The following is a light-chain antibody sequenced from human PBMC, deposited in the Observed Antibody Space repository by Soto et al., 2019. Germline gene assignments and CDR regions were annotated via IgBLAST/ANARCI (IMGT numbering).Light chain of an antibody. CDR3: QQYNSYSRP. J-gene: IGKJ1*01. V-gene: IGKV3-20*01. Sequence: IVLTQSPGPLSFAPGEKTTLSCRASQSVSNNFLAWYQQSRGQAPRLLIYGTISRAAGIPDRFSGSGPGTDFTLTISSLQPDDFATYYCQQYNSYSRPFGQGTRWIS. CDR1: QSVSNNF. CDR2: GTI.